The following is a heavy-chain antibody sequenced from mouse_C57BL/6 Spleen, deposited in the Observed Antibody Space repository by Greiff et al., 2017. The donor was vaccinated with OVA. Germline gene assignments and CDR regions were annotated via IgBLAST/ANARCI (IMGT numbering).Heavy chain of an antibody. CDR1: GFSLTSYG. CDR2: IWSDGST. CDR3: ARHGGYYGYYYAMDY. Sequence: VKLVESGPGLVAPSQSLSITCTVSGFSLTSYGVHWVRQPPGKGLEWLVVIWSDGSTTYNSALKSRLSISKDNSKSQVFLQMNSLQTDDTAMYYCARHGGYYGYYYAMDYWGQGTSVTVSS. V-gene: IGHV2-6-1*01. J-gene: IGHJ4*01. D-gene: IGHD2-3*01.